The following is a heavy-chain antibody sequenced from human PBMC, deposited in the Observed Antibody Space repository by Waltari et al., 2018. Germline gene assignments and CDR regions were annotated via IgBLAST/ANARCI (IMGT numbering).Heavy chain of an antibody. CDR2: IYSGGST. Sequence: EVQLVESGGGLIQPGGSLRLSCAASGFTVSSHYMRWVRRAPGKGLEWVSVIYSGGSTYYADSVKGRFTISRDNSKNTLYLQMNSLRAEDTAVYYCASLLYCSGGSCRDYWGQGTLVTVSS. D-gene: IGHD2-15*01. CDR3: ASLLYCSGGSCRDY. J-gene: IGHJ4*02. CDR1: GFTVSSHY. V-gene: IGHV3-53*01.